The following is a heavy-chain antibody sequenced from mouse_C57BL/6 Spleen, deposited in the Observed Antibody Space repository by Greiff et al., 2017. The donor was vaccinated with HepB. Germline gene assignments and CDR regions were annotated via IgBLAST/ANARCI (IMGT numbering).Heavy chain of an antibody. V-gene: IGHV5-4*03. CDR3: ARELLDY. CDR2: ISDGGSYT. D-gene: IGHD1-1*01. CDR1: GFTFSSYA. Sequence: EVKLVESGGGLVKPGGSLKLSCAASGFTFSSYAMSWVRQTPEKRLEWVATISDGGSYTYYPDNVKGRFTISRDNAKNNLYLQMSHLKSEDTAMYYCARELLDYWGQGTTLTVSS. J-gene: IGHJ2*01.